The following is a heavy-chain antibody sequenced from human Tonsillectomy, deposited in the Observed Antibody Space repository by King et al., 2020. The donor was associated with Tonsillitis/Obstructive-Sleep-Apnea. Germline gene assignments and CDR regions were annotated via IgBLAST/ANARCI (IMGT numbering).Heavy chain of an antibody. CDR1: GYTLTELS. J-gene: IGHJ6*02. CDR3: GRLGSFITTVTSLRPGYYYHGMAV. CDR2: FEPEDGET. Sequence: QLVQSGAEVKKPGASVKVSCKVSGYTLTELSMHWVRQAPGKGLEWMGGFEPEDGETIYTQTFQGRVTMTEDTSTDTANMELRRQRSESTAVYYCGRLGSFITTVTSLRPGYYYHGMAVWGQESTVTVSS. V-gene: IGHV1-24*01. D-gene: IGHD4-11*01.